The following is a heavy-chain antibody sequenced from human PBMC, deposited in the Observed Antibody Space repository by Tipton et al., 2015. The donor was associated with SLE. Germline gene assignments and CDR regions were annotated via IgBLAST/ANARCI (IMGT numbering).Heavy chain of an antibody. CDR2: IKSKTEGGTT. CDR1: GFTFSNAW. Sequence: SLRLSCSASGFTFSNAWMSWVRQAPGKGLEWVGRIKSKTEGGTTDFAAPVKGRFIISRDDSKSTVYLQMKSLKTEDTAVYYCTTLPSDYYDSSGYHFFDYWGQGTLVTVSS. V-gene: IGHV3-15*01. D-gene: IGHD3-22*01. J-gene: IGHJ4*02. CDR3: TTLPSDYYDSSGYHFFDY.